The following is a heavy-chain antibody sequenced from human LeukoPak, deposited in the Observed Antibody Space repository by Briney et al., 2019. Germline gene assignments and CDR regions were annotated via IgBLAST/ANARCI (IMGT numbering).Heavy chain of an antibody. CDR3: ARFIAVAGLYYFDY. CDR2: ISSSSSYI. V-gene: IGHV3-21*01. D-gene: IGHD6-13*01. Sequence: PGGSLRLSCAASGFTVSIYSMNWVRQAPGKGLEWVSSISSSSSYIYYADSVKGRFTISRDNAKNSLYLQMNSLRAEDTAAYYCARFIAVAGLYYFDYWGQGTLVTVSS. CDR1: GFTVSIYS. J-gene: IGHJ4*02.